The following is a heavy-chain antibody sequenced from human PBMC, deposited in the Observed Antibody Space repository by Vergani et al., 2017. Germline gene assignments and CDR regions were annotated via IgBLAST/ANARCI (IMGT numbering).Heavy chain of an antibody. CDR3: ARDTNMYYGPGGYFDY. CDR2: IYYSGST. Sequence: QVQLQESGPGLVKPSQTLSLTCTVSGGSISSGDYYWSWIRHPPGKGLEWIGYIYYSGSTYYNPSLKSRVTISVDTSKNQFSLKLSSVTAADTAVYYCARDTNMYYGPGGYFDYWGQGTLVTVSS. D-gene: IGHD3-10*01. V-gene: IGHV4-30-4*08. CDR1: GGSISSGDYY. J-gene: IGHJ4*02.